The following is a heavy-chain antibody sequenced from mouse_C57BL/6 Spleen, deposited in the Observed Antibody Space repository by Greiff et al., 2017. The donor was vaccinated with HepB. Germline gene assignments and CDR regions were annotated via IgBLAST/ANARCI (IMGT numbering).Heavy chain of an antibody. CDR2: IHPNSGST. D-gene: IGHD2-1*01. Sequence: VQLQQPGAELVKPGASVKLSCKASGYTFTSYWMHWVKQRPGQGLEWIGMIHPNSGSTNYNEKFKSKATLTVDKSSSTAYMQLNSLTSEISAVYYCASLYYCNYNYFDYWGPGTTLTDSS. CDR1: GYTFTSYW. CDR3: ASLYYCNYNYFDY. J-gene: IGHJ2*01. V-gene: IGHV1-64*01.